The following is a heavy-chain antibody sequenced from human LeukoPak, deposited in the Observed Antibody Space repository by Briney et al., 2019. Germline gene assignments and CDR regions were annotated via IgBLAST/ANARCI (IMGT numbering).Heavy chain of an antibody. V-gene: IGHV3-74*03. CDR3: VRRYYEYNVYDRHFDF. CDR2: ISDEGSIT. J-gene: IGHJ4*02. Sequence: GGSLRLSCAASGFTFSRAWLHWVSQAPGKGLVWVSRISDEGSITTYADFVQGRLTISRDNAKSTVFLQMNSLRVEDTAVYFCVRRYYEYNVYDRHFDFWGQGIPVTVSS. D-gene: IGHD5/OR15-5a*01. CDR1: GFTFSRAW.